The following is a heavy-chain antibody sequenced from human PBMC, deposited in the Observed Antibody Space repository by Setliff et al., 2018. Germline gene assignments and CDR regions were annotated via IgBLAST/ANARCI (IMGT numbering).Heavy chain of an antibody. Sequence: SETLFLTCTVSGGSISSGSNYWSWIRQPAGRGLEWIGHIDPSGNTNYHPSLKSRVTISGDTSKNQFSLKLTSVTAADTAVYFCARSLGSGSYYNSRPFYSDYWGQGTLVTVSS. V-gene: IGHV4-61*09. CDR3: ARSLGSGSYYNSRPFYSDY. J-gene: IGHJ4*02. CDR2: IDPSGNT. D-gene: IGHD3-10*01. CDR1: GGSISSGSNY.